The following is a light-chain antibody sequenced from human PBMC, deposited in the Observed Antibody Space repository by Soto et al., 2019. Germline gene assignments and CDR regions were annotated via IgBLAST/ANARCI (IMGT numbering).Light chain of an antibody. J-gene: IGKJ3*01. CDR2: GAS. Sequence: DIQMTQSPSSVSASVGDRVTITCRASQGISSWLAWYQQKPGKAPELLIYGASVLQSGVPSRFSGSGSATDYPLTNISLLPEDCATYYCQHATTSPPFTFGHRTKVDI. V-gene: IGKV1-12*01. CDR3: QHATTSPPFT. CDR1: QGISSW.